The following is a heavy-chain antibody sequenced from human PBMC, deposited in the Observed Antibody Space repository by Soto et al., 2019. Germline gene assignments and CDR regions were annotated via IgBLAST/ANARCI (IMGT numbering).Heavy chain of an antibody. CDR2: ISSSSNK. V-gene: IGHV3-48*01. J-gene: IGHJ4*02. D-gene: IGHD2-15*01. CDR3: AKTLLVAFDY. CDR1: GFTFSSYS. Sequence: PGGSLRLSCAASGFTFSSYSMDWVRQAPGKGLEWVSYISSSSNKYYADSVKGRFTISRDNSKNTLYLQMNSLRAEDTAVYYWAKTLLVAFDYWGQGTLVTVSS.